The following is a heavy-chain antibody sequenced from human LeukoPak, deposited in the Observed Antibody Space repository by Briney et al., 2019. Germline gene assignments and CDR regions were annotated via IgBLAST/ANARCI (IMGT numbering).Heavy chain of an antibody. J-gene: IGHJ4*02. D-gene: IGHD2-15*01. CDR3: VMDLECSGGSCYRHGFDY. CDR2: XYHSGST. CDR1: GYSISSGXY. Sequence: PSETXXLTXTXXGYSISSGXYWGWIRPPPGKGLEWIGMXYHSGSTYYNPSLKSRVTISVDTSKNKLSLKMSSVTAADTAVYYCVMDLECSGGSCYRHGFDYWGQGTLVTVSS. V-gene: IGHV4-38-2*02.